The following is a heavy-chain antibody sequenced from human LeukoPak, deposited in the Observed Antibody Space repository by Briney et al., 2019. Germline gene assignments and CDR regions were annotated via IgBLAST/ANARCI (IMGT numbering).Heavy chain of an antibody. V-gene: IGHV4-38-2*02. J-gene: IGHJ4*02. CDR3: ARVAYFDSSGFYYYFDY. Sequence: SETLSLTCTVSGYSISSGYFWGWIRQPPRKGLGWVGSIYHRGSTYYNPSLKSRVTISVDTSKNQFSLKLSSVTAADTAVYYCARVAYFDSSGFYYYFDYWAREPWSPSPQ. CDR1: GYSISSGYF. D-gene: IGHD3-22*01. CDR2: IYHRGST.